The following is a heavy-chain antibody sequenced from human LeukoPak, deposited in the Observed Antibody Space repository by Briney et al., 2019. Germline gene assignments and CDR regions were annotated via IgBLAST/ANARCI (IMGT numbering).Heavy chain of an antibody. D-gene: IGHD5-18*01. J-gene: IGHJ5*02. Sequence: SETLSLTCAVYGGSFSGYYWSWIRQPPGKGLEWIGEINHSGSTNYNPSLKSRVTISVDTSKDQFSLKLSSGTAADTAVYYCARGYSYGSNWFDPWGQGTLVTVSS. V-gene: IGHV4-34*01. CDR2: INHSGST. CDR1: GGSFSGYY. CDR3: ARGYSYGSNWFDP.